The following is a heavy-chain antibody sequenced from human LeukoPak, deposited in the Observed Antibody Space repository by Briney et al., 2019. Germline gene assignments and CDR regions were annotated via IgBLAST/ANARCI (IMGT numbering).Heavy chain of an antibody. V-gene: IGHV4-59*01. CDR1: GGSISSYY. CDR2: IYYSGST. D-gene: IGHD5-24*01. J-gene: IGHJ4*02. Sequence: SETLSLTCTVSGGSISSYYWSWIRQPPGKGLEWIGYIYYSGSTNYNPSLKSRVTISVDTSKNQFSLKLSSVTAADTAVYYCASLRDGYTRYDYWGLGTLVTVSS. CDR3: ASLRDGYTRYDY.